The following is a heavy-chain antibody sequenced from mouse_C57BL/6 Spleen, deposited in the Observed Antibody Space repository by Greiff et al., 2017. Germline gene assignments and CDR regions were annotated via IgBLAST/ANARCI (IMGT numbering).Heavy chain of an antibody. CDR3: ARVYSSYGYFDY. J-gene: IGHJ2*01. CDR1: GFTFSDYY. D-gene: IGHD2-5*01. CDR2: ISNGGGST. V-gene: IGHV5-12*01. Sequence: EVKLVESGGGLVQPGGSLKLSCAASGFTFSDYYMYWVRQTPEKRLEWVAYISNGGGSTYYPDTVKGRFTISRDNAKNTLYLQMSRLKSEDTAMYYCARVYSSYGYFDYWGQGTTLTVSS.